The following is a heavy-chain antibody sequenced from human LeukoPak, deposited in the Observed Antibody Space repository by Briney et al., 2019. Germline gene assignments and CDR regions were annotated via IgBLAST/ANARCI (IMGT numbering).Heavy chain of an antibody. Sequence: GGSLRLSCAASGFTFSSYSMNWVRQAPGKGLEWVSSISSSGDDIYQADSVKGRFTISRDNAKNSLYLQMNSLRAEDTAVYYCARVRSGSLDYWGQGILVTVSS. CDR1: GFTFSSYS. V-gene: IGHV3-21*01. D-gene: IGHD1-26*01. CDR2: ISSSGDDI. J-gene: IGHJ4*02. CDR3: ARVRSGSLDY.